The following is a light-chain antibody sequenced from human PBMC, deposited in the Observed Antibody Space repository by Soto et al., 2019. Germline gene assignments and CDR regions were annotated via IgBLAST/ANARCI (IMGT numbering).Light chain of an antibody. CDR3: CSYAGSYTWV. V-gene: IGLV1-40*01. CDR2: DVS. J-gene: IGLJ3*02. Sequence: QSVLTQPPSVSGAPGQRVTISCTGSSSNIGAGYDVHWYQQRPGTAPKLLIYDVSKRPSGVPDRFSASKSGSTASLTISGLQAEDESDYYCCSYAGSYTWVFGGGTKLTVL. CDR1: SSNIGAGYD.